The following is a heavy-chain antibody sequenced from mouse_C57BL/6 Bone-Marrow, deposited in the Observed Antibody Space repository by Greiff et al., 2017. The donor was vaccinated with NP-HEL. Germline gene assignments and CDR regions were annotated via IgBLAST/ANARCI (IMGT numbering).Heavy chain of an antibody. V-gene: IGHV1-81*01. CDR1: GYTFTSSG. CDR3: ARGGYGSSYGYAMDY. Sequence: QVQLQQSGAELARPGASVKLSCKASGYTFTSSGISWVKQRTGQGLEWIGEIYPRSGNTYYNEKFQGKATLTADKSSSTAYMELRSLTSEDSAVYFCARGGYGSSYGYAMDYWGQGTSVTVSS. J-gene: IGHJ4*01. D-gene: IGHD1-1*01. CDR2: IYPRSGNT.